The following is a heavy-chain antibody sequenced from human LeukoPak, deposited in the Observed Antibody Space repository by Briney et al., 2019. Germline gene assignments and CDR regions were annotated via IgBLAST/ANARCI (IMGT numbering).Heavy chain of an antibody. J-gene: IGHJ6*03. D-gene: IGHD3-9*01. CDR3: ARVLRYFDWLEGYYXDX. CDR2: ISSSSSTI. CDR1: GFTFSSYS. Sequence: GGSLRLSCAASGFTFSSYSMNRVRQAPGKGLEWVSYISSSSSTIYYADSVKGRFTISRDNAKNSLYLQMNSLRAEDTAVYYXARVLRYFDWLEGYYXDXWGKGTTXTV. V-gene: IGHV3-48*01.